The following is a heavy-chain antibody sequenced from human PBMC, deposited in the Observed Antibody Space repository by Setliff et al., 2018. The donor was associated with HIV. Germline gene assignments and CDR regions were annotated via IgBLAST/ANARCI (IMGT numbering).Heavy chain of an antibody. Sequence: SETLSLTCAVYGGSFSGYYWTWIRQPPGKGLEWIGEFTHGRSTNNNPSLKRRVTISGDTTKNQFSLKLTSVIAADTAVSYCARGGRPTVATWAWFDPWGQGTLVNVSS. CDR3: ARGGRPTVATWAWFDP. V-gene: IGHV4-34*01. J-gene: IGHJ5*02. CDR1: GGSFSGYY. D-gene: IGHD5-12*01. CDR2: FTHGRST.